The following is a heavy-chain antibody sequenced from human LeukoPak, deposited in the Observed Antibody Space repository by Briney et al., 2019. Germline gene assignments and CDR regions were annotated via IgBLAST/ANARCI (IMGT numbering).Heavy chain of an antibody. CDR3: ARRAGAYPHPYDY. CDR2: IYSSVT. J-gene: IGHJ4*02. CDR1: GGSITSGSYC. D-gene: IGHD3-16*01. Sequence: PSETLSLTCTVSGGSITSGSYCWSWVRQAPGKGLEWVSFIYSSVTHYSDSVKGRFTISRDNSRNTLFLQMNSLRAEDTAVYYCARRAGAYPHPYDYWGQGTLVTVSS. V-gene: IGHV3-53*01.